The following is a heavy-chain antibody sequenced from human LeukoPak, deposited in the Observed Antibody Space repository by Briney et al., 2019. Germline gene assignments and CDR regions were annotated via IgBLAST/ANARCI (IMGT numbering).Heavy chain of an antibody. J-gene: IGHJ5*01. CDR2: ISYDGSNK. CDR3: AKNGGHALYDS. Sequence: GRSLRLSCAASGFTFSSYGMHWVRQAPGKGLEWVAVISYDGSNKYYADSVKGRFTISRDNSKNTLYLQMNSLRAEDTAVYYCAKNGGHALYDSWGQGTLVTVSS. CDR1: GFTFSSYG. D-gene: IGHD2-2*02. V-gene: IGHV3-30*18.